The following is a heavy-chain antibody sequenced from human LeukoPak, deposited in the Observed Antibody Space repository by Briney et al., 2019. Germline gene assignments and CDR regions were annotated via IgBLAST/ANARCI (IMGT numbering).Heavy chain of an antibody. V-gene: IGHV3-30*04. J-gene: IGHJ4*02. CDR2: ISYDGRKK. CDR3: AKDSGRNEIPFDY. D-gene: IGHD6-19*01. CDR1: RFTFNDYA. Sequence: GRSLRLSCAASRFTFNDYAMHWVRQASGKGPEWMAVISYDGRKKDYTNFLKGRVTISRDNSKNTLYLQIHSLRVEDTAVYYCAKDSGRNEIPFDYWGQGTLVTVSS.